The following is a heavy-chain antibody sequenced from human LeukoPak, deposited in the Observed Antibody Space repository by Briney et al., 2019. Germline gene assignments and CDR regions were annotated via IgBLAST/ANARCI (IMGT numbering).Heavy chain of an antibody. Sequence: GGSLRLSCAASGFTFSSYSMNWVRQAPGKGLEWVSYISSSGSTIYYADSVKGRFTISRDNAKNSLYLQMNSLRAEDTAVYYCARDLYDSSGYYPVEVQEGNDYWGQGTLVTVSS. CDR3: ARDLYDSSGYYPVEVQEGNDY. V-gene: IGHV3-48*04. CDR1: GFTFSSYS. D-gene: IGHD3-22*01. CDR2: ISSSGSTI. J-gene: IGHJ4*02.